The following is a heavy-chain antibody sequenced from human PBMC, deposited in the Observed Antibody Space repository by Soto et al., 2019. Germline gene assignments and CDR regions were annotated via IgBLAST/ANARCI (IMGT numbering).Heavy chain of an antibody. CDR1: GGSFSGYY. J-gene: IGHJ3*02. CDR2: INHSGST. CDR3: ANQLWHTPCDI. Sequence: QVQLQQWGAGLLKPSETLSLTCAVYGGSFSGYYWSWIRQPPGKGLEWIGEINHSGSTNYNPSLKRRVTISVDTSKNQFSLKLSSVTAADTAVYYCANQLWHTPCDIWGQGTMVTVSS. D-gene: IGHD1-1*01. V-gene: IGHV4-34*01.